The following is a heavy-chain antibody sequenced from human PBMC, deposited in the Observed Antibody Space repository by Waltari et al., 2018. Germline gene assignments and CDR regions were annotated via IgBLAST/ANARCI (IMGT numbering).Heavy chain of an antibody. CDR2: IIPIFGTG. V-gene: IGHV1-69*05. CDR3: ARQGKYSGYDSNWFDP. D-gene: IGHD5-12*01. CDR1: GGTFSSYA. J-gene: IGHJ5*02. Sequence: QVQLVQSGAEVKKPGSSVKVSCKASGGTFSSYAISWVRQAPGQGREWMGGIIPIFGTGNYAQKVQGRVTITTDESTSTGYMELSSLRSEDTAVYYCARQGKYSGYDSNWFDPWGQGTLVTVSS.